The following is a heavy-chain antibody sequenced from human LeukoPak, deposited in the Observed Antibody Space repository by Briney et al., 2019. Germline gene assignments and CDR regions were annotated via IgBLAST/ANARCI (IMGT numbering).Heavy chain of an antibody. Sequence: GGSLRLSCAAFGFTFRDYVIHWVRQAPGQGLEWVALISNDGDIKYHADSVKGRFTISRDNSKNILYLQMNSLRAEDTAVYYCAKDRAVATIWGLGFDYWGQGNLVTVSS. J-gene: IGHJ4*02. CDR2: ISNDGDIK. D-gene: IGHD5-12*01. V-gene: IGHV3-30*18. CDR1: GFTFRDYV. CDR3: AKDRAVATIWGLGFDY.